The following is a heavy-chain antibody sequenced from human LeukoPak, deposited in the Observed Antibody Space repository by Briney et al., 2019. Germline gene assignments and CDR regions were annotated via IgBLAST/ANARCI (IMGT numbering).Heavy chain of an antibody. CDR3: ARGVVVVAGYYYYYMDV. CDR2: IYYSGSI. Sequence: SETLSLTCTVSGGSISSSSYYWGWLRQPPGKGLEWIGSIYYSGSINYNPSLKSRVTISVDTSKNQFSLKLSSVTAADTAVYYCARGVVVVAGYYYYYMDVWGKGTTVTVSS. V-gene: IGHV4-39*07. CDR1: GGSISSSSYY. D-gene: IGHD2-15*01. J-gene: IGHJ6*03.